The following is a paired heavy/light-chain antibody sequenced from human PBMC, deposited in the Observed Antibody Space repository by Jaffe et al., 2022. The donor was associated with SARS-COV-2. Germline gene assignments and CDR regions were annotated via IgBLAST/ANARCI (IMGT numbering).Heavy chain of an antibody. J-gene: IGHJ5*02. V-gene: IGHV4-59*01. Sequence: QVQLQESGPGLVKPSETLSLTCSVSGGSIGGSISNYYWGWMRQPPGKGLEWIGYIYYSGTTNYSPSLKSRVTISINTSRNQFSLRLPSVTAADTAVYYCAAGLRRGALTTAGDLWGPGILVTVSS. D-gene: IGHD4-17*01. CDR3: AAGLRRGALTTAGDL. CDR1: GGSIGGSISNYY. CDR2: IYYSGTT.
Light chain of an antibody. CDR2: STN. V-gene: IGLV7-43*01. Sequence: QTVVTQEPSLTASPGGTVTLTCASSSGEVTSGYYPHWFQQRPGQAPRALIYSTNNRYSWTPGRFSGSLLGGNAALTLSGVEPEDEADYYCLLYFGATELWVFGGGTKLTVL. J-gene: IGLJ3*02. CDR3: LLYFGATELWV. CDR1: SGEVTSGYY.